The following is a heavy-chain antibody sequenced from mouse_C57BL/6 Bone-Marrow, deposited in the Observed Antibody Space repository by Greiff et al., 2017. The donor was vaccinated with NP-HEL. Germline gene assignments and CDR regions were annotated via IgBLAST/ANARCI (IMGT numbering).Heavy chain of an antibody. V-gene: IGHV1-26*01. CDR1: GYTFTDYY. CDR2: INPNNGGT. CDR3: ARRYYGCNAMDY. Sequence: VQLQQSGPELVKPGASVKISCKASGYTFTDYYMNWVKQSHGKSLEWIGDINPNNGGTSYNQKFKGKATLTVDKSSSTAYMELRSLTSEDSAVYYCARRYYGCNAMDYWGQGTSVTVSS. D-gene: IGHD1-2*01. J-gene: IGHJ4*01.